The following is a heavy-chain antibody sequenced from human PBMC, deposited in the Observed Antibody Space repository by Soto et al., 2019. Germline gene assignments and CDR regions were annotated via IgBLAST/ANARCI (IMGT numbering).Heavy chain of an antibody. CDR1: SGTISSRPYY. Sequence: PSETLSLTCTVSSGTISSRPYYWGWVRQPPGKGLEWIGNVYYSGSAYYNPSLKSRVTISLATSKDQFSLKLASVTAADTAVYYCARDKITGRFDYWGQGTLVTVSS. CDR3: ARDKITGRFDY. V-gene: IGHV4-39*02. J-gene: IGHJ4*02. CDR2: VYYSGSA. D-gene: IGHD2-8*02.